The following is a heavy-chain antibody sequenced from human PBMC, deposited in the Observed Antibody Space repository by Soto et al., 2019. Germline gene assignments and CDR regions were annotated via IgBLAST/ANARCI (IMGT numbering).Heavy chain of an antibody. CDR2: INPKSGGT. Sequence: ASVKVSCKASGYSFTDYHIHWVRQAPGQGLEWLGRINPKSGGTSTAQKFQGWVTMATDTSISTASMELTRLTSDDTAIYYCARGDSTDCSNGVCSFFYNHDMDVWGQGTTVTVSS. CDR3: ARGDSTDCSNGVCSFFYNHDMDV. D-gene: IGHD2-8*01. CDR1: GYSFTDYH. V-gene: IGHV1-2*04. J-gene: IGHJ6*02.